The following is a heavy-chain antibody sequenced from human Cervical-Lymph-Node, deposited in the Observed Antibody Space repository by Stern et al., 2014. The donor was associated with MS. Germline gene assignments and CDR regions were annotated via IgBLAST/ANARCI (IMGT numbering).Heavy chain of an antibody. Sequence: QVQLVESGPGLVKPSETLSLTCTVSGGSISSSSYYWGWIRQPPGKGLEWIGSIYYSGSTYYNPSLKSRVTISEDTPKNQFPLKLSSVTAADTAVYYCARHMTPQHTWGDLDYWGQGTLVTVSS. J-gene: IGHJ4*02. CDR2: IYYSGST. V-gene: IGHV4-39*01. CDR3: ARHMTPQHTWGDLDY. D-gene: IGHD7-27*01. CDR1: GGSISSSSYY.